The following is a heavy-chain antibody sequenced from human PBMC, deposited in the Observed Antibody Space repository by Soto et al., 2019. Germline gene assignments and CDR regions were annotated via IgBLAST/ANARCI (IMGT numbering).Heavy chain of an antibody. J-gene: IGHJ4*02. Sequence: QVQLQESGPGLVKPSGTLSLTCDVSGGSINTNWWSWVRQPPGKGLEWIGESYHSGATNYNPSLKNRVTILVDNSNNLFSLNLNSVTAADTAVYFCARHLGVTATRGFDSWVRGILVTVSS. V-gene: IGHV4-4*02. D-gene: IGHD2-21*02. CDR2: SYHSGAT. CDR1: GGSINTNW. CDR3: ARHLGVTATRGFDS.